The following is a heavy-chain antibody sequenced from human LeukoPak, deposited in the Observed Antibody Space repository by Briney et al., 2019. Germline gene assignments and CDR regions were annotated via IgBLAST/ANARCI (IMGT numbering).Heavy chain of an antibody. D-gene: IGHD6-19*01. CDR1: GGTFSSYA. J-gene: IGHJ4*02. V-gene: IGHV1-69*04. CDR2: IIPILGIA. CDR3: ARDIVGEGGIAVAATVSFDY. Sequence: SVKVSRKASGGTFSSYAISWVRQAPGQGLEWMGRIIPILGIANYAQKFQGRVTITADKSTSTAYMELSSLRSEDTAVYYCARDIVGEGGIAVAATVSFDYWGQGTLVTVSS.